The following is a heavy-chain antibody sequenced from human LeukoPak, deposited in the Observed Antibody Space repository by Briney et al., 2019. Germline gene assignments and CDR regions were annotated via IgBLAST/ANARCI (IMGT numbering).Heavy chain of an antibody. J-gene: IGHJ6*03. V-gene: IGHV3-11*01. CDR2: ISSSGSTT. Sequence: GGSLRLSCAASGFTFSDYYMSWIRQAPGKGLEWVSYISSSGSTTYYADSVKGRFTISRDNAKNSLYLQMNSLRAEDTAVYYCARAGSSSWYGYYYYYYMDVWGKGTTVTVSS. CDR1: GFTFSDYY. CDR3: ARAGSSSWYGYYYYYYMDV. D-gene: IGHD6-13*01.